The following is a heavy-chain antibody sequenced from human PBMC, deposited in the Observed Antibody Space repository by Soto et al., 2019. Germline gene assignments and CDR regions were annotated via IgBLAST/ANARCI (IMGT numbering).Heavy chain of an antibody. V-gene: IGHV3-23*01. CDR3: AKEPGGWYTKTTDY. J-gene: IGHJ4*02. CDR1: GFTFSSYA. D-gene: IGHD2-2*02. Sequence: GGSLRLSCAASGFTFSSYAMSWVRQAPGKGLEWVSAISGGGGSTYYADSVKGRFTISRDNSKNTLYLQMNSLRAEDTAVYYCAKEPGGWYTKTTDYWGQGTLVTVS. CDR2: ISGGGGST.